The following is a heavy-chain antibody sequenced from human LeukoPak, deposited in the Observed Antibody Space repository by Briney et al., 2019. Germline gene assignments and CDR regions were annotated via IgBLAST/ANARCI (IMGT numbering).Heavy chain of an antibody. CDR3: ARRRVLRYFDWLSRESDAFDI. D-gene: IGHD3-9*01. CDR1: GGSFSGYY. J-gene: IGHJ3*02. Sequence: SETLSLTCAVYGGSFSGYYWSWIRQPPGKGLEWIGEINHSGSTNYNPSLKSRVTISVDTSKNQFSLKLSSVTAADTAVYYCARRRVLRYFDWLSRESDAFDIWGQGTMVTVSS. V-gene: IGHV4-34*01. CDR2: INHSGST.